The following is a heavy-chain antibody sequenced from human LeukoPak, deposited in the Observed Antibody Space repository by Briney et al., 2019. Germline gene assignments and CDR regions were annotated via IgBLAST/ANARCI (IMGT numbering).Heavy chain of an antibody. Sequence: PSETLSLTCTVSGGSISSGSYYWSWIRQPAGKGLEWIGRIYTSGSTNYNPSLKSRVTISVDTSKNQFSLKLSSVTAADTAVYYCARGGRWLQAPIFDYWGQGTLVTVSS. D-gene: IGHD5-24*01. CDR1: GGSISSGSYY. CDR2: IYTSGST. CDR3: ARGGRWLQAPIFDY. V-gene: IGHV4-61*02. J-gene: IGHJ4*02.